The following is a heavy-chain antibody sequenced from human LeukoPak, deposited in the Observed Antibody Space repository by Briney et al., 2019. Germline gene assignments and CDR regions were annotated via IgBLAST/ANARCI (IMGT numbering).Heavy chain of an antibody. J-gene: IGHJ3*02. Sequence: GGSLRLSCAASGFTFRSYNMNWVRQAPGKGLEWVSYITGGSTTIYYADSVKGRFTISRDNAKNSLYLQMNSLRAEDTAVYYCASYGDHAFDIWGQGTMVTVSS. CDR2: ITGGSTTI. D-gene: IGHD4-17*01. CDR3: ASYGDHAFDI. V-gene: IGHV3-48*01. CDR1: GFTFRSYN.